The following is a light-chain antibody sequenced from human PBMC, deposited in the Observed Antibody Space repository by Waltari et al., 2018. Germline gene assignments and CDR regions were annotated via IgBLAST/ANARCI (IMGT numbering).Light chain of an antibody. J-gene: IGKJ1*01. V-gene: IGKV3-20*01. CDR1: QRVGRS. CDR2: NTY. Sequence: ELVLTQSPGTLSLSPGARATLSCRASQRVGRSLFWYQQKPGQAPRLVIYNTYTRATGIPDRFSGSGSGTDFSLTISRLEPEDFAVYYCQHNVRLPVTFGQGTKVEIK. CDR3: QHNVRLPVT.